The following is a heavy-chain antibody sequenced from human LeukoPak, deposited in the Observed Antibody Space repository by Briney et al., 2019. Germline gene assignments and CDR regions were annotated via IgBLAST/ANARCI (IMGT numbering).Heavy chain of an antibody. CDR1: GFTFSSYD. CDR2: IGTAGDT. D-gene: IGHD2-2*01. Sequence: GGSLRLSCAASGFTFSSYDMHWVRQATGKGLEWVSAIGTAGDTYYPGSVKGRFTISRENAKNSLYLQMNSLRAGDTAVYYCARGGQLHGLDYWGQGTLVTVSS. CDR3: ARGGQLHGLDY. J-gene: IGHJ4*02. V-gene: IGHV3-13*01.